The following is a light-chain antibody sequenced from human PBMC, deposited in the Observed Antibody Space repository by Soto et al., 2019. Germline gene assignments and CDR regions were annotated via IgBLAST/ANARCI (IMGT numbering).Light chain of an antibody. CDR3: QQYNTWLWT. CDR1: QSVSRN. V-gene: IGKV3-15*01. Sequence: EIVMTQSPATLSVSPGERATLSCRASQSVSRNVAWYQQKPGQAPRLLIHDASTRATGISVRFSGSGSGTEFTLTISSLQSEDFAVYYCQQYNTWLWTFGQGTKVEIQ. CDR2: DAS. J-gene: IGKJ1*01.